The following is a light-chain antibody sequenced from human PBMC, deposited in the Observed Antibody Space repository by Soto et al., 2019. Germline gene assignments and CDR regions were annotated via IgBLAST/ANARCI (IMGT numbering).Light chain of an antibody. CDR2: GAS. CDR1: ESVSSSY. Sequence: ETVLTQSPGTLSLSPGERATLSCRASESVSSSYLAWYQQKPGQAPRLLISGASSRATGVPDRFSGSGSGTDFTLTISRLEPEDFAVYYCHQYYSSPPWTFGQGTKVEIK. V-gene: IGKV3-20*01. J-gene: IGKJ1*01. CDR3: HQYYSSPPWT.